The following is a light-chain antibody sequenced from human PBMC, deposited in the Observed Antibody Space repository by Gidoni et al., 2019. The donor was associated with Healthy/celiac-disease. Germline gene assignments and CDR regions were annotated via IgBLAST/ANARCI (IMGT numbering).Light chain of an antibody. CDR2: DAS. CDR3: QQYDNLPRT. V-gene: IGKV1-33*01. CDR1: QDTSNY. Sequence: DIQMTQSPSSLSASVGDRVTITCQASQDTSNYLNWYQQKPGKAPKLLIYDASNLETGVPSRFSGSGSGTDFTFTISSLQPEDIATYYCQQYDNLPRTFGQXTKLEIK. J-gene: IGKJ2*01.